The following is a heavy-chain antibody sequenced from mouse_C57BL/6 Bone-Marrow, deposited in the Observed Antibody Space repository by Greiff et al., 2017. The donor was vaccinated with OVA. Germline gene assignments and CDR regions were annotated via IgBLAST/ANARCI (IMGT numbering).Heavy chain of an antibody. D-gene: IGHD1-1*01. V-gene: IGHV1-82*01. Sequence: QVQLQQSGPELVKPGASVKISCKASGYAFSSSWMNWVKQRPGKGLEWIGRIYPGDGDTNYNGKVKGKATLTADKSSSTAYMQLSSLTSEDSAVYFCARAEDLITTVVRYFDVWGTGTTVTVSS. CDR2: IYPGDGDT. CDR3: ARAEDLITTVVRYFDV. CDR1: GYAFSSSW. J-gene: IGHJ1*03.